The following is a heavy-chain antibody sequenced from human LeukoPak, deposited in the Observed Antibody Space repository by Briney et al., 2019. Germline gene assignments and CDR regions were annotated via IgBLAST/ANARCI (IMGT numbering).Heavy chain of an antibody. CDR1: GGTFSSYA. J-gene: IGHJ5*02. D-gene: IGHD4-23*01. CDR3: ARDVDYCGNSVGSNWFDP. CDR2: ITPIFGTA. V-gene: IGHV1-69*05. Sequence: GASVKVSCKASGGTFSSYAISWVRQAPGQGLEWMGGITPIFGTANYAQKFQGRVTITTDESTSTAYMELSSLRSEDTAVYYCARDVDYCGNSVGSNWFDPWGQGTLVTVSS.